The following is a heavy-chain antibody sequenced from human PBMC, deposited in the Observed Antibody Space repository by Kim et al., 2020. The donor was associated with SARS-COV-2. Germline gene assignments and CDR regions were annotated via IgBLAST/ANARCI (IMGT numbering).Heavy chain of an antibody. J-gene: IGHJ4*02. D-gene: IGHD1-26*01. Sequence: YNPSRKSRVTISGYTSKNQFSLDMRSVTAADTAVYYCACNVGSTPDYYFDYWGRGALVTVSS. V-gene: IGHV4-39*07. CDR3: ACNVGSTPDYYFDY.